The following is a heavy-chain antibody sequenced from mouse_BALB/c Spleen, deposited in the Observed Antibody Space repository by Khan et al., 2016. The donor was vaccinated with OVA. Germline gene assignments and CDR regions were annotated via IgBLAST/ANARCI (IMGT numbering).Heavy chain of an antibody. CDR1: GFSLTNYG. CDR3: ARYRFGYALAY. CDR2: IWSDGYT. D-gene: IGHD2-14*01. Sequence: QVQLKESGPGLVAPSQSLSITCTVSGFSLTNYGVHWVRQPPGKGLEWLVVIWSDGYTTYNSALKSRLSISKDNSKSQVFLKMNSLQTDDTAIYXCARYRFGYALAYWGQGTSVTVSS. V-gene: IGHV2-6*02. J-gene: IGHJ4*01.